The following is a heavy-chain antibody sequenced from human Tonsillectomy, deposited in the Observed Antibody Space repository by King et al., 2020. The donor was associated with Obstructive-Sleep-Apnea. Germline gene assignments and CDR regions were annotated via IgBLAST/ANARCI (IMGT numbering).Heavy chain of an antibody. V-gene: IGHV4-59*02. CDR1: GGSVSGYY. CDR2: VYYSWST. D-gene: IGHD3-22*01. CDR3: ARGYYVSSAYGDWCFDL. Sequence: VQLQESGPGLVKPSETLSLTCTVSGGSVSGYYWSWIRQPPGKGLEWVGYVYYSWSTNYNPSLKSRVTISVDTSGTQFSLKLTSVTAADTAVYYCARGYYVSSAYGDWCFDLWGRGTLVTVSS. J-gene: IGHJ2*01.